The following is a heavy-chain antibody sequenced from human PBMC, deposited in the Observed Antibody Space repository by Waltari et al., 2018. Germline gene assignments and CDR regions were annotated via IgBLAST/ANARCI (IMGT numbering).Heavy chain of an antibody. J-gene: IGHJ4*02. V-gene: IGHV3-49*03. D-gene: IGHD3-16*01. CDR1: GFIFGDDA. CDR2: VRSQAYGGTA. Sequence: EVQLVESGGRLVQPGRSLRLSCTGSGFIFGDDAMGWFRQAPGKGLEWVGFVRSQAYGGTADYAASVKGRFSISRDDYRNVAYLQMNSLKIEDTAMYYCSRESRPYDLNRDYWGQGTLVTVSS. CDR3: SRESRPYDLNRDY.